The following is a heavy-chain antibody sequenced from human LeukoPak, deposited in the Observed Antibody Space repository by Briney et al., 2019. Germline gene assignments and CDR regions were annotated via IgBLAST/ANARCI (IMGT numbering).Heavy chain of an antibody. J-gene: IGHJ3*02. CDR3: ARDGLRYCSGGSCSPHAFDI. CDR1: GYTFTSYG. CDR2: ISAYNGNT. Sequence: GASVKVSCKASGYTFTSYGISWVRQAPGQGLEWMGWISAYNGNTNYAQKLQGGVTMTTDTSTSTAYMELRSLRSDDTAVYYCARDGLRYCSGGSCSPHAFDIWGQGTMVTVSS. D-gene: IGHD2-15*01. V-gene: IGHV1-18*01.